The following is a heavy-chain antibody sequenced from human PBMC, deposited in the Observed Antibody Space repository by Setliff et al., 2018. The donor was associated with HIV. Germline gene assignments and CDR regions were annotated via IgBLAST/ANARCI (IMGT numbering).Heavy chain of an antibody. D-gene: IGHD6-13*01. Sequence: GASVKVSCKVSGYTLTELSMHWVRQAPGKGLEWMGGFDPEDGETIYAQKFQGRVTMTEDTSTDTAYMELSSLRSEDTAVYYCATATIWTSSSWSHYFDYWGQERWSPSPQ. CDR2: FDPEDGET. CDR1: GYTLTELS. J-gene: IGHJ4*01. CDR3: ATATIWTSSSWSHYFDY. V-gene: IGHV1-24*01.